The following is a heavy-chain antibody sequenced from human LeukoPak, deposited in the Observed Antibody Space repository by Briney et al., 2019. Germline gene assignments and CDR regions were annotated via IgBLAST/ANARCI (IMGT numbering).Heavy chain of an antibody. Sequence: GRSLRLSCAASGFTFSSYAMHWVHQAPGKGLEWVAVISYDGSNKYYADSVKGRFTISRDNSKNTLYLQMNSLRAEDTAVYYCARLTNHCYGSGNPWGREPWSPSPQ. V-gene: IGHV3-30*04. D-gene: IGHD3-10*01. J-gene: IGHJ5*02. CDR1: GFTFSSYA. CDR3: ARLTNHCYGSGNP. CDR2: ISYDGSNK.